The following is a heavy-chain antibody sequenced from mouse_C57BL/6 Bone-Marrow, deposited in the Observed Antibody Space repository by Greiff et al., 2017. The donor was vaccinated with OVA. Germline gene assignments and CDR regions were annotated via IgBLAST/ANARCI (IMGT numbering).Heavy chain of an antibody. J-gene: IGHJ3*01. CDR2: IHPNSGST. CDR3: ARDYYSNYVFAY. Sequence: VQLLQPGAELVKPGASVKLSCKASGYTFTSYWMHWVKQRPGQGLEWIGMIHPNSGSTNYNEKFKSKATLTVDKSSSTAYMQLSSLTSEDSAVYYCARDYYSNYVFAYWGQGTLVTVSA. CDR1: GYTFTSYW. V-gene: IGHV1-64*01. D-gene: IGHD2-5*01.